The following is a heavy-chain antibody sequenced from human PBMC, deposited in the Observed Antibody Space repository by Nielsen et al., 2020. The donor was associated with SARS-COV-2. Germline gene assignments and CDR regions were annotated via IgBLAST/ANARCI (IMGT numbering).Heavy chain of an antibody. V-gene: IGHV4-39*07. D-gene: IGHD2-21*01. Sequence: SETLSLTCTVSGGSISSSSYYWGWIRQPPGKGLEWIGSIYYSGSTYYNPSLKSRVTISVDTSKNQFSLKLNSVTAADTALYFCVHLWLPGFWGQGTLVTVSS. CDR1: GGSISSSSYY. J-gene: IGHJ4*02. CDR2: IYYSGST. CDR3: VHLWLPGF.